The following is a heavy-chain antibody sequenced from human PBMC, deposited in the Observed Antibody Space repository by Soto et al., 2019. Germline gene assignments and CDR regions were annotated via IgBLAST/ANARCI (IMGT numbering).Heavy chain of an antibody. CDR3: ARVGPYYDILTGYYELGYFDY. J-gene: IGHJ4*02. Sequence: PSETLSLTCTVSGGSVSSSSYYWGWVRQPPGKGLEWIGSVYYSGSTYYNPSLESRVTISVDTSKNQFSLKLSSVSAAETAVYYCARVGPYYDILTGYYELGYFDYWGQGTLVTVSS. CDR1: GGSVSSSSYY. V-gene: IGHV4-39*07. D-gene: IGHD3-9*01. CDR2: VYYSGST.